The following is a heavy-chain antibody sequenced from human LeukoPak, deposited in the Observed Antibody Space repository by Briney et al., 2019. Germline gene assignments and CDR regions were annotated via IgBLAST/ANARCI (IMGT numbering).Heavy chain of an antibody. CDR2: IYYSGST. J-gene: IGHJ5*02. Sequence: SETLSLTCTVSGGSISSSSYYWGWIRQPPGKGLEWIGSIYYSGSTYYNPSLKSRVTISVDTSKNQFSLKLSSVTAADTAVYYCARQGKYSSGWPNWFDPWGQGTLVTVSS. V-gene: IGHV4-39*01. CDR3: ARQGKYSSGWPNWFDP. CDR1: GGSISSSSYY. D-gene: IGHD6-19*01.